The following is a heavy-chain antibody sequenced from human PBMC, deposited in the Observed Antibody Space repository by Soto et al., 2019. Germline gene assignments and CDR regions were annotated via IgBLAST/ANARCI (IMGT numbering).Heavy chain of an antibody. Sequence: ALGKVSCKASGYTFTSYGISWVRQAPGQGLEWMGLISANNGNTNYAQKLQGRVTLTTDTSTSTAYMELRSLRSDDTAVYYCARSRYYYDSSGYCWSPYYFDYWGQGTLVTVPS. CDR2: ISANNGNT. CDR3: ARSRYYYDSSGYCWSPYYFDY. J-gene: IGHJ4*02. V-gene: IGHV1-18*01. CDR1: GYTFTSYG. D-gene: IGHD3-22*01.